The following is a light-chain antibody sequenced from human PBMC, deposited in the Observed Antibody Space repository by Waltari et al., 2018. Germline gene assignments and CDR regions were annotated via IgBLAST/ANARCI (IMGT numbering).Light chain of an antibody. CDR2: AAS. V-gene: IGKV1-39*01. Sequence: DIQMTQSPSSLSASVRDRVTITCRASQSSSNYLHWYQQRPGKAPKLLIYAASSLQSGVPSRFSGSGFGTDFSLTISRLQPEDFATYYCQQSHTSPPTFGGGTKVDMK. J-gene: IGKJ4*01. CDR1: QSSSNY. CDR3: QQSHTSPPT.